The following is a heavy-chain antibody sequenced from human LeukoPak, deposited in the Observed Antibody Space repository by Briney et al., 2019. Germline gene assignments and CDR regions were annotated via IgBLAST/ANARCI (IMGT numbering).Heavy chain of an antibody. Sequence: SETLSLTCIVSGGSNSNYYWSWIRQPAGKGLEWIGRIYTSGSTNYNPSLKNRVTMSIDTSKNQFSLKLSSVTAADTAVYYCARGRAATPFDYWGQGTLVTVSS. CDR3: ARGRAATPFDY. CDR2: IYTSGST. D-gene: IGHD1-26*01. V-gene: IGHV4-4*07. CDR1: GGSNSNYY. J-gene: IGHJ4*02.